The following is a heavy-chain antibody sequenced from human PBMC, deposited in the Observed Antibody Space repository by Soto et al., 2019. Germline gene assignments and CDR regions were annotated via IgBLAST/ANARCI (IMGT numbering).Heavy chain of an antibody. D-gene: IGHD1-20*01. V-gene: IGHV3-30*18. Sequence: QVQLVESGGGGVQPGKSLRLSCAASGFTFSSNGMHWVRQAPGKGLEWVAVISSDGGNKYYANSMKGRFTISRDNSKNTLKLQMNSLRPEDTAVYYGTKACPPGNNCFYAEYWGQGTRVTVSS. J-gene: IGHJ4*02. CDR3: TKACPPGNNCFYAEY. CDR1: GFTFSSNG. CDR2: ISSDGGNK.